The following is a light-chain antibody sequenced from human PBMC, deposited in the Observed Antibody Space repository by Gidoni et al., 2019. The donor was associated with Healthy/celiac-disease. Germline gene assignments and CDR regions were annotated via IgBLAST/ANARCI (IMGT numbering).Light chain of an antibody. CDR2: AAS. J-gene: IGKJ2*01. CDR3: QQSYSFGYT. V-gene: IGKV1-39*01. CDR1: QSISSY. Sequence: DIQMTQSPSSLSASVGDRVTITCRASQSISSYLNWYQQKPGKAPKLLIYAASSLQSGVPSRFSGSGSGTDFTLTISSLQPEDFATYYFQQSYSFGYTFGQGTKLEIK.